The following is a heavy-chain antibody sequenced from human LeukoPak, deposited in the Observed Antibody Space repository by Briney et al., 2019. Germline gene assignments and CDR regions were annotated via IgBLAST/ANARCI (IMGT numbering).Heavy chain of an antibody. CDR1: GGSIISTSYY. CDR3: ARVSKYYDFWSGSLVPNWFDP. V-gene: IGHV4-39*07. CDR2: IYYSGST. J-gene: IGHJ5*02. Sequence: SETLSLTCTVSGGSIISTSYYWGWIRQPPGTGLEWIGSIYYSGSTYYNPSLKSRVTISVDTSKNQFSLKLSSVTAADTAVYYCARVSKYYDFWSGSLVPNWFDPWGQGTLVTVSS. D-gene: IGHD3-3*01.